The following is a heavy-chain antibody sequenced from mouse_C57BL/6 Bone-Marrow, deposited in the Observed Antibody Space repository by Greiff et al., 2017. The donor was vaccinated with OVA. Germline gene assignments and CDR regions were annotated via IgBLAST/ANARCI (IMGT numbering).Heavy chain of an antibody. CDR3: ARRAIGY. J-gene: IGHJ2*01. D-gene: IGHD2-14*01. V-gene: IGHV1-66*01. CDR2: IYPGSGYT. CDR1: GYSFTSYY. Sequence: QVQLQQSGPELVKPGASVKISCKASGYSFTSYYIHWVKQSPGQGLEWIGWIYPGSGYTKYNEKFKGQATLTADTYSSTAYMQLSSLTSEDSAVYYCARRAIGYWGQGTTLTVSS.